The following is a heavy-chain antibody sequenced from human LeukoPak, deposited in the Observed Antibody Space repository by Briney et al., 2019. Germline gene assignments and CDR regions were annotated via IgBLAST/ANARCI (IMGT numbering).Heavy chain of an antibody. CDR2: ISYDGSNK. D-gene: IGHD3-10*01. Sequence: PGGSLRLSCAASGFTFSSYGMHWVRQAPGKGLEWVAVISYDGSNKYYADSVKGRFTISRDNSKNTLYLQMNSLRAEDTAVYYCARDYYGSGSYYPPPLKYYYYGMDVWGQGTTVTVSS. V-gene: IGHV3-30*03. J-gene: IGHJ6*02. CDR3: ARDYYGSGSYYPPPLKYYYYGMDV. CDR1: GFTFSSYG.